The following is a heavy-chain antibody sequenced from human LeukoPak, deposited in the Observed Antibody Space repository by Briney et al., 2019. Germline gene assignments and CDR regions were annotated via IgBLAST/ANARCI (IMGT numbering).Heavy chain of an antibody. CDR1: GFTFGGYA. J-gene: IGHJ4*02. Sequence: GGSLRLSCTASGFTFGGYAMSWFRQAPGKGLEWVGFIRSKAYGGTTEYAASVKGRFTISRDDSKSIAYLQMNSLKTEDTAVYYCTRRGYSYGSAFFGYWGQGTLVTVSS. CDR2: IRSKAYGGTT. D-gene: IGHD5-18*01. V-gene: IGHV3-49*03. CDR3: TRRGYSYGSAFFGY.